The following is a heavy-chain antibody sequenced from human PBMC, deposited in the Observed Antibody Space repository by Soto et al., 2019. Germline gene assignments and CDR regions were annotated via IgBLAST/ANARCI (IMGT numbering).Heavy chain of an antibody. CDR2: IYYSGST. CDR1: GGSISSGGYY. Sequence: PSETLSLTCTVSGGSISSGGYYWSWIRQHPGKGLEWIGYIYYSGSTYYNPSLKSRVTISVDTSKNQFSLKLSSVTAADTAVYYCARVPHCSSTSCYFVGDESPFDYWGQGTLVTVSS. V-gene: IGHV4-31*03. J-gene: IGHJ4*02. D-gene: IGHD2-2*01. CDR3: ARVPHCSSTSCYFVGDESPFDY.